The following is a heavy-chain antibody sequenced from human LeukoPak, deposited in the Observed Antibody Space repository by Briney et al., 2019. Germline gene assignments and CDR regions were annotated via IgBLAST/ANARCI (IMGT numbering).Heavy chain of an antibody. Sequence: PSQTLSLTCTVSGGSISSGDYYWRWIRQPPGKGLEWIGYIYYSGSTYYNPSLKSRVTISVDTSKNQFSLKLSSVTAADTAVYYCARGSSGWYYFDYWGQGTLVTVSS. CDR1: GGSISSGDYY. CDR2: IYYSGST. CDR3: ARGSSGWYYFDY. D-gene: IGHD6-19*01. V-gene: IGHV4-30-4*08. J-gene: IGHJ4*02.